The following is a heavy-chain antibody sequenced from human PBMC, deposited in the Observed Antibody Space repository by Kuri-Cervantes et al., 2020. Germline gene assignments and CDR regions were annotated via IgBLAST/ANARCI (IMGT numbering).Heavy chain of an antibody. V-gene: IGHV3-43*01. D-gene: IGHD1-26*01. Sequence: GGSLRLSCAASGFTFDDYTMHWVRQAPGKGLEWVSLISWDGGSTYYADSVKGRFTISRDNSKNSLYLQMNSLRTEDTALYYCARGDPVHFGGSYGYYYYGMDVWDQGTTVTVSS. CDR1: GFTFDDYT. CDR3: ARGDPVHFGGSYGYYYYGMDV. CDR2: ISWDGGST. J-gene: IGHJ6*02.